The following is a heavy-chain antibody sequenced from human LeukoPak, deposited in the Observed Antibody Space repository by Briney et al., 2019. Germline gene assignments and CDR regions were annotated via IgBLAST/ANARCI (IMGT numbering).Heavy chain of an antibody. J-gene: IGHJ4*02. CDR2: IASDGSST. CDR1: GFTFSSYW. Sequence: GGSLRLSCTASGFTFSSYWMNWVRQAPGKGLVWVSRIASDGSSTTYADSVKGRFSISRNNAKNTLYLQMNSLRVEDTAVYYCARGRPHGNDYWGQGTLVTVSS. D-gene: IGHD4-23*01. CDR3: ARGRPHGNDY. V-gene: IGHV3-74*01.